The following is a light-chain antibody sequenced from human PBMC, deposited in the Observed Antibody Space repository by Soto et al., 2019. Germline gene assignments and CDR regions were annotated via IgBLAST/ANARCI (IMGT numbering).Light chain of an antibody. CDR2: EVS. CDR3: SSYAGSNNVV. Sequence: QSALTQPPSTSGSPGQSVTISCTGTSIDVGSYNYVSWYQQHPGKAPKLMIYEVSKRPSGVPDRFSGSKSGNTASLTVSGLQAEDDADYYCSSYAGSNNVVFGGGTKLTVL. J-gene: IGLJ2*01. V-gene: IGLV2-8*01. CDR1: SIDVGSYNY.